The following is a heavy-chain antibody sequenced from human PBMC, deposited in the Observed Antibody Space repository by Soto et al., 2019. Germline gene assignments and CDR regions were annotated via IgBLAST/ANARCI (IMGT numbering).Heavy chain of an antibody. CDR1: GFTFSSYS. CDR3: ARDPRYCSSTSCLYYFDY. CDR2: ISSSSSYI. D-gene: IGHD2-2*01. V-gene: IGHV3-21*01. Sequence: GGSLRLSCAASGFTFSSYSMNWVRQAPGKGLEWVLSISSSSSYIYYADSVKGRFTISRDNAKNSLYLQMNSLRAEDTAVYYCARDPRYCSSTSCLYYFDYWGQGTLVTVSS. J-gene: IGHJ4*02.